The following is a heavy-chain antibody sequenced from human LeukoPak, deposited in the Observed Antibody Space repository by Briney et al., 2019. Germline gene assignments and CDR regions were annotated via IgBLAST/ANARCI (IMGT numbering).Heavy chain of an antibody. D-gene: IGHD2-21*01. CDR1: GFTFSSSS. J-gene: IGHJ4*02. CDR3: ARHIPFDC. Sequence: GGSLRLSCAASGFTFSSSSMNWVRQAPEKGPEWVSYISTSGGTIYYADSVKGRFTISRDNAKNSLYLQMDSLRAEDTAVYYCARHIPFDCWGQGTLVTVSS. V-gene: IGHV3-48*01. CDR2: ISTSGGTI.